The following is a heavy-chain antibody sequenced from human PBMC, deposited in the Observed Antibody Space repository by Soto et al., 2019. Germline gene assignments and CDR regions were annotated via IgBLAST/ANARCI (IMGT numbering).Heavy chain of an antibody. J-gene: IGHJ4*02. CDR2: INPSGGST. V-gene: IGHV1-46*01. CDR1: GYTFTDYY. D-gene: IGHD2-8*01. Sequence: QVQLVQSGAEVKKPGASVKVSCKASGYTFTDYYIHWVRQAPGQGLEWMGMINPSGGSTDYAQKFLGRVTMTRDTSTGTVYMELSSLRSEDTAVYYCARPPLPGCINAVCYPFDYWGQGTLVTVSS. CDR3: ARPPLPGCINAVCYPFDY.